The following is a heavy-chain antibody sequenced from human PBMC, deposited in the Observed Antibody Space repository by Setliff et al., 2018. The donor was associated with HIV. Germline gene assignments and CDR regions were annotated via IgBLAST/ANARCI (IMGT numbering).Heavy chain of an antibody. CDR3: ARLVRGGSGHYFDY. Sequence: SETLSLTCAVSGVTFSSNNYYWGWIRQPPGKGLEWIGTVFYSGSTSYSPLLKSRVTISVDTSKNHFSLKLKSVTAADTALYYCARLVRGGSGHYFDYWGQGKLVTVSS. J-gene: IGHJ4*02. D-gene: IGHD3-10*01. CDR1: GVTFSSNNYY. CDR2: VFYSGST. V-gene: IGHV4-39*07.